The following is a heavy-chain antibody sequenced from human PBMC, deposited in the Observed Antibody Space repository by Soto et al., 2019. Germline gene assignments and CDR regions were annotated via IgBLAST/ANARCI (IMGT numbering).Heavy chain of an antibody. D-gene: IGHD2-8*01. CDR3: ARLEDNGYYYGMDV. V-gene: IGHV1-69*06. CDR2: IIPIFGTA. J-gene: IGHJ6*02. CDR1: GGTFSSYA. Sequence: SVKVSCKASGGTFSSYAISWVRQAPGQGLEWMGGIIPIFGTANYAQKFQGRVTITADKSTSTAYMELSSLRSEDTAVYYCARLEDNGYYYGMDVWGQGTTVTVSS.